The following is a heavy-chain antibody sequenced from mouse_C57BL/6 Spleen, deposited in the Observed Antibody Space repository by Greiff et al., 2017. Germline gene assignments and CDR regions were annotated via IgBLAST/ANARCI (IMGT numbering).Heavy chain of an antibody. CDR2: ISSGGDYI. Sequence: EVQLVESGEGLVKPGGSLKLSCAASGFTFSSYAMSWVRQTPEKRLEWVAYISSGGDYIYYADTVKGRFTISRDNARNTLYLQMSSLKSEDTAMYYCTREGGIYYDYDEDGYFDYWGQGTTLTVSS. J-gene: IGHJ2*01. D-gene: IGHD2-4*01. CDR1: GFTFSSYA. V-gene: IGHV5-9-1*02. CDR3: TREGGIYYDYDEDGYFDY.